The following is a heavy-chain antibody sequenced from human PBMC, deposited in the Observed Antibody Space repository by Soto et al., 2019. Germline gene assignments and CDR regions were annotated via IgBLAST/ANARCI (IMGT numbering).Heavy chain of an antibody. D-gene: IGHD6-19*01. V-gene: IGHV3-73*02. CDR1: GFTFSDSA. J-gene: IGHJ4*02. CDR2: IRGKTNSYAT. Sequence: EVQLVESGGGLVQPGGSLKVSCAASGFTFSDSAMHWVGQASGKGLEWVGRIRGKTNSYATTYAASLKGRFTISRDDSKSRTYLQMNSLKAEDTAVYYCTSAAVASYWGQGTLVTVSS. CDR3: TSAAVASY.